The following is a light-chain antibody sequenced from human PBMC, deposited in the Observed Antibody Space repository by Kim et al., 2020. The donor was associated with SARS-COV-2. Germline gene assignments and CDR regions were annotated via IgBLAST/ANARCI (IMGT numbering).Light chain of an antibody. J-gene: IGLJ3*02. CDR3: CSYAGSYTWV. CDR1: SSDVGGYNY. CDR2: DVS. V-gene: IGLV2-11*01. Sequence: GHSVTFSCTGTSSDVGGYNYVSWYQQHPGKAPKLMIYDVSKRPSGVPDRFSGSKSGNTASLTISGLQAEDEADYYCCSYAGSYTWVFGGGTQLTVL.